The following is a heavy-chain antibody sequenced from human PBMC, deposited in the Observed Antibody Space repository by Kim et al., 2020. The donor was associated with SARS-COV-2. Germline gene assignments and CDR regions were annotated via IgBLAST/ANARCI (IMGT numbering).Heavy chain of an antibody. D-gene: IGHD2-8*02. V-gene: IGHV3-9*01. CDR2: ISWNSGSI. CDR3: AKGAILNYFDY. CDR1: GFTFDDYA. Sequence: GGSLRLSCAASGFTFDDYAMHWVRQAPGKGLEWVSGISWNSGSIGYADSVKGRFTISRDNAKNSLYLQMNSLRAEDTALYYCAKGAILNYFDYWGQGTLVTVSS. J-gene: IGHJ4*02.